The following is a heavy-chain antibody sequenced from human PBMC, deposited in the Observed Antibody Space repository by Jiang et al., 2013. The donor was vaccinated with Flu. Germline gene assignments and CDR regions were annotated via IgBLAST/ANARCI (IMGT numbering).Heavy chain of an antibody. CDR1: GYTFTSYG. J-gene: IGHJ6*02. CDR2: ISAYNGDT. Sequence: GAEVKKPGVSVKVSCKASGYTFTSYGISWVRQAPGQGLEWMAWISAYNGDTKYAQKFQGRVTMTTDTPTSTAYMELRSLISEDTAVYFCARLFWIVRDYFYFYGMDLVGPRDRGHRLL. V-gene: IGHV1-18*01. D-gene: IGHD3-3*01. CDR3: ARLFWIVRDYFYFYGMDL.